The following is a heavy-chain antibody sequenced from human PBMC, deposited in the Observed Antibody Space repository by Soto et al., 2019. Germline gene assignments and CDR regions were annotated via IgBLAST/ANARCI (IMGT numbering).Heavy chain of an antibody. D-gene: IGHD1-1*01. V-gene: IGHV4-4*02. J-gene: IGHJ4*02. CDR1: SGSIDNVYW. Sequence: SGTLSLTRAVSSGSIDNVYWWSWVRQSPGKGLEWIGSVSFSGTTYSSPSLKSRVTTSIDTSKNQFSLRLSSVTAADTAVYYCASQKLDVPAYFDYWGQGALVTVSS. CDR3: ASQKLDVPAYFDY. CDR2: VSFSGTT.